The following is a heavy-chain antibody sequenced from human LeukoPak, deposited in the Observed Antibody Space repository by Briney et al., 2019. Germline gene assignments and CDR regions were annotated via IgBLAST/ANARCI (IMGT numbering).Heavy chain of an antibody. V-gene: IGHV1-2*02. J-gene: IGHJ6*02. CDR3: ARRVSGDYYNGMDV. D-gene: IGHD7-27*01. Sequence: ASVKVSFKASGYTFTGYFIHWVRQAPGQGLQWMGWINTQSGATNYAQEFLGRVTITGDTSSSTTYLELSRLRSDDTAVYYCARRVSGDYYNGMDVWGQGTTVTVSS. CDR2: INTQSGAT. CDR1: GYTFTGYF.